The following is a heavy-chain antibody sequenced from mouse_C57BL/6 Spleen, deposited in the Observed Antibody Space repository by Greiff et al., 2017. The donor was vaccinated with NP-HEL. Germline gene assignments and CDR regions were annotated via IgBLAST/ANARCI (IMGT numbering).Heavy chain of an antibody. Sequence: QVQLQQSGAQLVRPGASVTLSCKASGYTFTDYEMHWVKQTPVHGLEWIGAIDPETGGTAYNQKFKGKAILTADKSSSTAYMELRSLTSEDSAVYYCTSAHFDYWGQGTTLTVSS. J-gene: IGHJ2*01. CDR3: TSAHFDY. CDR2: IDPETGGT. V-gene: IGHV1-15*01. CDR1: GYTFTDYE.